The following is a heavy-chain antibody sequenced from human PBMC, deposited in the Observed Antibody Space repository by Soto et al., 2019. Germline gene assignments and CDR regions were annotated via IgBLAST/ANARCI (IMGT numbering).Heavy chain of an antibody. CDR1: GLTFSSYW. J-gene: IGHJ6*03. Sequence: GGSLRLSCVASGLTFSSYWMHWVRQAPGKGLVWVSRLNSDGSTTNYADSVKGRFTISRDNARNTLYLQMSSLRAEDTAVYYCARASGGSYYYYYMDGWGKGITVTVSS. D-gene: IGHD1-26*01. V-gene: IGHV3-74*01. CDR3: ARASGGSYYYYYMDG. CDR2: LNSDGSTT.